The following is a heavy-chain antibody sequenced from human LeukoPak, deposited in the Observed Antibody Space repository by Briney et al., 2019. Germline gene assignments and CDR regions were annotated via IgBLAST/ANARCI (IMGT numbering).Heavy chain of an antibody. CDR3: GKDLGSSARYLDRVDY. Sequence: GGSLRLSCGASGFAFRRHGMHWVRQAPGKGLEWVTIICYDGSEKYYADSVKGRFTVSRDNYKNTVYLQINSLRAEDTAVYYCGKDLGSSARYLDRVDYWGQGTLVTVSS. J-gene: IGHJ4*02. D-gene: IGHD2-2*01. CDR2: ICYDGSEK. CDR1: GFAFRRHG. V-gene: IGHV3-33*03.